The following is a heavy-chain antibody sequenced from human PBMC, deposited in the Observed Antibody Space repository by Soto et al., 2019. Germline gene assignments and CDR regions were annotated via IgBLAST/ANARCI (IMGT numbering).Heavy chain of an antibody. J-gene: IGHJ6*02. CDR1: GFTFISYG. V-gene: IGHV3-33*01. Sequence: GGSLRLSCAASGFTFISYGMHWVRQAPGKGLEWVAVIWYDGSNKYYADSVKGRFTISRDNSKNTLYLQMNSLRAEDTAVYYCAREGAGTSYYYYYGMDVWGQGTTVTVSS. CDR3: AREGAGTSYYYYYGMDV. D-gene: IGHD6-19*01. CDR2: IWYDGSNK.